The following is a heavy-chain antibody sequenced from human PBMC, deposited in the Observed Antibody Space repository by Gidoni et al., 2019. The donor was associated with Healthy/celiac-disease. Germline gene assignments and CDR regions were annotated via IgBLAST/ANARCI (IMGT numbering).Heavy chain of an antibody. V-gene: IGHV4-39*01. CDR1: GGSISSSSYY. J-gene: IGHJ4*02. CDR3: ASLSSGWYLSLFDY. CDR2: IYYSGST. D-gene: IGHD6-19*01. Sequence: QLQLQESGPGLVKPSETLSLTCTVSGGSISSSSYYWGWIRQPPGKGLEWIGSIYYSGSTYYNPSLKSRVTISVDTSKNQFSLKLSSVTAADTAVYYCASLSSGWYLSLFDYWGQGTLVTVSS.